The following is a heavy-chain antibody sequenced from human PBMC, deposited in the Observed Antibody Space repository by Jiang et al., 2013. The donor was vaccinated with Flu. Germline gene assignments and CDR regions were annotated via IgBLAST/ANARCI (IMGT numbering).Heavy chain of an antibody. CDR3: ARHIFRDIAVDYDAFDI. J-gene: IGHJ3*02. V-gene: IGHV5-10-1*01. CDR2: IDPSDSYT. CDR1: GYSFTSYW. D-gene: IGHD6-19*01. Sequence: GAEVKKPGESLRISCKGSGYSFTSYWISWVRQMPGKGLEWMGRIDPSDSYTNYSPSFQGHVTISADKSISTAYLQWSSLKASDTAMYYCARHIFRDIAVDYDAFDIWGQRDNGHRLF.